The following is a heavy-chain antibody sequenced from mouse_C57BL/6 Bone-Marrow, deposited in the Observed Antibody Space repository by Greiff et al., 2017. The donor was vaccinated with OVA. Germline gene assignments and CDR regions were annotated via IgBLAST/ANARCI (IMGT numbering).Heavy chain of an antibody. Sequence: QVQLQQPGAELVMPGASVKLSCKASGYTFTSYWMHWVKQRPGQGLEWIGEIDPSDSYTNYNQKFKGKSTLTVDKSSSTAYMQLSSLTSVDSAVYYFAREGCYYLYAMDYWGQGTSVTVSS. D-gene: IGHD2-1*01. V-gene: IGHV1-69*01. CDR2: IDPSDSYT. CDR3: AREGCYYLYAMDY. J-gene: IGHJ4*01. CDR1: GYTFTSYW.